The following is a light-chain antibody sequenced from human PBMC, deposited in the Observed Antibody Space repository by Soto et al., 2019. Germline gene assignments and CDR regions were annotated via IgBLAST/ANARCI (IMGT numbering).Light chain of an antibody. Sequence: DIVLTQSPGTLSLSPGERATLSCRASQSVSSNYLAWYQQKPGQAPRLLIYGASTRATGVPDRFSSSGSGTDFTLTISRLEPEDFAVYHCQQYGSLSWTFGQGTKVDI. CDR3: QQYGSLSWT. J-gene: IGKJ1*01. CDR2: GAS. V-gene: IGKV3-20*01. CDR1: QSVSSNY.